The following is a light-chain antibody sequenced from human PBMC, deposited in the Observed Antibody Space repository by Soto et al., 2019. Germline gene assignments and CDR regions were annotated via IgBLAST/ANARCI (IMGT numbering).Light chain of an antibody. CDR3: QQSYTIPYT. J-gene: IGKJ2*01. CDR2: AAS. Sequence: DIQMTQSPSSLPASVGDRVTLTCRASQSISTYLNWYQQKPGKAPKLLIYAASSLQSGVTSRLSGSGAGTDLTLTISSLQPEDFATYDCQQSYTIPYTFGEGNKLEIK. V-gene: IGKV1-39*01. CDR1: QSISTY.